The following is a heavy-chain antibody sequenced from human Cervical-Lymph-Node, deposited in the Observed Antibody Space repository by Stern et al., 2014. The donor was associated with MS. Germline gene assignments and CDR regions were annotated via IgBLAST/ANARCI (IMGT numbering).Heavy chain of an antibody. CDR3: TRDRVKMETAILFDF. J-gene: IGHJ4*02. CDR1: GYTFTRYG. V-gene: IGHV1-18*01. CDR2: ITAYNGDT. D-gene: IGHD2-21*02. Sequence: QVQLVQSGAEVKKPGASVKVSCKASGYTFTRYGFSWVRQAPGQGLEWMGWITAYNGDTDYAQKFQGRVTMTTDRSTSTAYMELRSLRSDDTAVYYCTRDRVKMETAILFDFWGQGTLLTVSS.